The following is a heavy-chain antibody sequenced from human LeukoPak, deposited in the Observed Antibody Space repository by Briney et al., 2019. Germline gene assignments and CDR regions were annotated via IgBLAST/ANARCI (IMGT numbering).Heavy chain of an antibody. Sequence: GRSLTLSCAASGFTFSSYAMDWVRQAPGKGLEWVSAIIGSGGSTYYADSVKGRFTISRDNSKNTLYLQMNSLRAEDTDVYYCAKFARSVCYFDYWGQGTLVTVSS. V-gene: IGHV3-23*01. J-gene: IGHJ4*02. D-gene: IGHD5/OR15-5a*01. CDR1: GFTFSSYA. CDR2: IIGSGGST. CDR3: AKFARSVCYFDY.